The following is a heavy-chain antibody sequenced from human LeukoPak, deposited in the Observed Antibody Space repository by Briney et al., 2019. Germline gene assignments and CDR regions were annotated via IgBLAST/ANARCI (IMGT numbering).Heavy chain of an antibody. Sequence: GGSLRPSCAASGFTFDDYAMHWVRQAPGKGLEWVSGISWNSGSIGYADSVKGRFTISRDNAKNSLYLQMNSLRAEDTALYYCAKDIRPFVQTGYSSGWYGDPGAFDIWGQGTMVTVSS. CDR3: AKDIRPFVQTGYSSGWYGDPGAFDI. J-gene: IGHJ3*02. V-gene: IGHV3-9*01. D-gene: IGHD6-19*01. CDR2: ISWNSGSI. CDR1: GFTFDDYA.